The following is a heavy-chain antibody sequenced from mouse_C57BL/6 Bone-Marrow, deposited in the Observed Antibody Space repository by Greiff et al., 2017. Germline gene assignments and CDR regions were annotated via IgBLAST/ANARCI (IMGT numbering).Heavy chain of an antibody. V-gene: IGHV1-15*01. Sequence: QVQLKESGAELVRPGASVTLSCKASGYTFTDYEMHWVKQTPVHGLEWIGAIDPEPGGTAYNQKFKGKAILTADKSSSTAYMELRSLTSEDSAVYYCTRERGYGYDGDYYAMDYWGQGTSVTVSS. D-gene: IGHD2-2*01. CDR2: IDPEPGGT. CDR1: GYTFTDYE. CDR3: TRERGYGYDGDYYAMDY. J-gene: IGHJ4*01.